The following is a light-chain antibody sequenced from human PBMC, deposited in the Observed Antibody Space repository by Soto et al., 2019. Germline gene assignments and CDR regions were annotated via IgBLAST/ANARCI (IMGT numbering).Light chain of an antibody. CDR2: AAS. CDR3: QQGYTTPLT. CDR1: QSITTF. Sequence: DIQMTQSPSSLSASVGDRVTITCRTSQSITTFLNWYQQKPGKAPNLLIYAASSLQSGVPSRFSGSGSGTEFTLTISSLQPEDFATYYCQQGYTTPLTFRGGTKV. J-gene: IGKJ4*01. V-gene: IGKV1-39*01.